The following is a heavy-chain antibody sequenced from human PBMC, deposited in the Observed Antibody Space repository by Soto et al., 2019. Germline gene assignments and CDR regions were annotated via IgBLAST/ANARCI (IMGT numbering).Heavy chain of an antibody. V-gene: IGHV3-23*01. D-gene: IGHD6-13*01. Sequence: PGGSLRLSCAASGFTFSSYAMSWVRQAPGKGLEWVSAISGSGGSTYFADSVKGRFTISRDNSKNTLYLQMNSLRAEDTAVYYCAKSSSEVSSRERGHFDPWGQGTLVTVSS. CDR2: ISGSGGST. CDR3: AKSSSEVSSRERGHFDP. CDR1: GFTFSSYA. J-gene: IGHJ5*02.